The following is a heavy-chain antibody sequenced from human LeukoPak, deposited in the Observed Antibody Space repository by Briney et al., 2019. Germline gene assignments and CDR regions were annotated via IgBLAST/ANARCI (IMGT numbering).Heavy chain of an antibody. CDR3: ARHGVTAGIDP. Sequence: GESLKISCKGSGYTFSNYWIGWVRQMPGKGLEWMGIIYPGDSDTRYSPSFQGQVTISADKSISTAYLQWSSLKASDTAMYYCARHGVTAGIDPWGQGTLVTVSS. V-gene: IGHV5-51*01. CDR2: IYPGDSDT. J-gene: IGHJ5*02. CDR1: GYTFSNYW. D-gene: IGHD2-21*02.